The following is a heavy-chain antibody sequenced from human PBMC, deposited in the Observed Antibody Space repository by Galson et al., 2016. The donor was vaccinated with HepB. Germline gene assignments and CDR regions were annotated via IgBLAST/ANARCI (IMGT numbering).Heavy chain of an antibody. D-gene: IGHD2-15*01. J-gene: IGHJ4*02. V-gene: IGHV4-31*03. CDR2: IYYSGST. CDR1: GGSISTGGYY. Sequence: TLSLTCTVSGGSISTGGYYWTWIRPHPGKALEWIGYIYYSGSTYYNPSPKSRLSMSVDTSKNQFSLKVNSVTAADTAVYFGARVGRINSETRSPYNFDYWGQGTLVTVSS. CDR3: ARVGRINSETRSPYNFDY.